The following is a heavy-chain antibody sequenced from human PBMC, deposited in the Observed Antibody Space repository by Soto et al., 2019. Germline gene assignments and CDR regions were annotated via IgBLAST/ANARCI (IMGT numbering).Heavy chain of an antibody. CDR2: IYSGSST. V-gene: IGHV3-53*01. CDR3: AREGSSGLIDY. CDR1: GFTVSSNY. Sequence: HPGGSLRLSCAASGFTVSSNYMSWVRQAPGKGLEWVSVIYSGSSTYYADSVKGRFTISRDNSKNTLYLQMNSLRAEDTAVYYCAREGSSGLIDYWGRGTLVTVSS. J-gene: IGHJ4*02. D-gene: IGHD2-15*01.